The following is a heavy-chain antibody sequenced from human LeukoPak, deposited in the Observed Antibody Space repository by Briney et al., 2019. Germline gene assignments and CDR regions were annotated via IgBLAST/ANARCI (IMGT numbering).Heavy chain of an antibody. V-gene: IGHV7-4-1*02. Sequence: GASVKVSCKASGYTFTSYAMNWVRQAPGQGLGWMGWINTNTGNPTYAQGFTGRFVFSLDTSVSTAYLQISSLKAEDTAVYYCAREFCSSTSCYEDYWGQGTLVTVSS. CDR3: AREFCSSTSCYEDY. CDR2: INTNTGNP. J-gene: IGHJ4*02. CDR1: GYTFTSYA. D-gene: IGHD2-2*01.